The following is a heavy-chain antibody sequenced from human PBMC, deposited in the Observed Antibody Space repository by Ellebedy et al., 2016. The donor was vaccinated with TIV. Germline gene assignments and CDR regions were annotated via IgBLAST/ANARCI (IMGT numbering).Heavy chain of an antibody. V-gene: IGHV1-46*01. CDR1: GYTFTGYH. Sequence: ASVKVSCKASGYTFTGYHIHWVRQAPGQGLEWMGIINPSGGSTSYVQKLQGRVTMTTDTSTSTAYMELRSLRSDDTAVYYCARGAYGDDLPPVDYWGQGTLVTVSS. CDR2: INPSGGST. CDR3: ARGAYGDDLPPVDY. D-gene: IGHD4-17*01. J-gene: IGHJ4*02.